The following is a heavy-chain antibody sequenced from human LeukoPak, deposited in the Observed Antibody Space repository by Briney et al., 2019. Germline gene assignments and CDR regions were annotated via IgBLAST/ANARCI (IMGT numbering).Heavy chain of an antibody. D-gene: IGHD6-19*01. CDR2: ISSSSSYI. CDR3: ARDHAHSRGWYLSSYYYYYMDG. J-gene: IGHJ6*03. Sequence: GGSLRLSCAASGFTFSNFAMSWVRQAPGKGLEWVSSISSSSSYIYYADSVKGRFTISRDNAKNSLYLQMNSLRAEDTAVYYCARDHAHSRGWYLSSYYYYYMDGWGKGTTVTVSS. CDR1: GFTFSNFA. V-gene: IGHV3-21*01.